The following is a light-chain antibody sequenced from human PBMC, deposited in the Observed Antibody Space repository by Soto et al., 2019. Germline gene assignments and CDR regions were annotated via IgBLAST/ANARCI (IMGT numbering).Light chain of an antibody. CDR3: QQYKNWPTET. J-gene: IGKJ1*01. Sequence: DIQMTQSPSTLSRSVGDRVTITCRASQTISSWLAWYQQKPGKAPKLLIYKASTLKSGVPARFSGIGSGTEFTLTISSLQSEDFAVYYGQQYKNWPTETFCQGTKVDIK. CDR1: QTISSW. CDR2: KAS. V-gene: IGKV1-5*03.